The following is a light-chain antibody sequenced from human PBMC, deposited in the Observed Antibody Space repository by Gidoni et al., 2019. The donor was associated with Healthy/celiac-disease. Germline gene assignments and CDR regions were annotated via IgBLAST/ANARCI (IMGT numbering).Light chain of an antibody. J-gene: IGLJ2*01. CDR2: QDS. CDR3: QAWDGR. Sequence: SYELTQPPSVSVSPGQTASITCSGDKLGDKYACWYQQKPGQSPVLVIYQDSKRPSGIPERFSGSNSGNTATLTISGTQAMDEADYYCQAWDGRVGGGTKLTVL. V-gene: IGLV3-1*01. CDR1: KLGDKY.